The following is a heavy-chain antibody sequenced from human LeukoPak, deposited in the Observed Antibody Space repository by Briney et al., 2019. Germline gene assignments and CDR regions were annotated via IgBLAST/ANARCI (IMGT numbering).Heavy chain of an antibody. J-gene: IGHJ4*02. CDR3: ARDWKTNSFDY. V-gene: IGHV3-33*08. CDR2: IYYDGSNI. D-gene: IGHD1-1*01. Sequence: GGSLRLSCTAPGFTFSTQGMHWVRQAPGKGLEWVAFIYYDGSNIYYADYVKGRFTISRDISKNTLYLQMDSLRAEDTAIYYCARDWKTNSFDYWGQGTLVIVSA. CDR1: GFTFSTQG.